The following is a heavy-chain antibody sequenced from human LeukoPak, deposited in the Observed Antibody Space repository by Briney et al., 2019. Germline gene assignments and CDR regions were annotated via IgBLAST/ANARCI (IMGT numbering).Heavy chain of an antibody. D-gene: IGHD3-22*01. CDR1: GFTFSSYW. CDR2: IYHSGST. Sequence: PGGSLRLSCAASGFTFSSYWMTWVRQAPGKGLEWIGEIYHSGSTNYNPSLKSRVTISVDKSKNQFSLKLSSVTAADTAVYYCARLNLDSSGYVSWGQGTLVTVSS. J-gene: IGHJ5*02. V-gene: IGHV4-4*02. CDR3: ARLNLDSSGYVS.